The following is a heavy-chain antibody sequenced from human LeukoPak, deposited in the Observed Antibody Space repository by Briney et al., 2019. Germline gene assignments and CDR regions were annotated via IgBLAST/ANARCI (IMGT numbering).Heavy chain of an antibody. CDR1: GGSISSYY. V-gene: IGHV4-4*07. Sequence: SETLSLTCTVSGGSISSYYWSWIRQPAGKGLEWIGRIYTSGSTNYNPSLKSRVTMSVDTSKNQFSLKLSSVTAADTAVYYCASLITMVRGAGPSRDYWGQGTLVTVSS. D-gene: IGHD3-10*01. CDR2: IYTSGST. J-gene: IGHJ4*02. CDR3: ASLITMVRGAGPSRDY.